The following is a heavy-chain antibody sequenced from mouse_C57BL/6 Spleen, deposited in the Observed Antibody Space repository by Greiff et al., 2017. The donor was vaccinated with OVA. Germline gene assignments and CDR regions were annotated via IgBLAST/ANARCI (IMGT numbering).Heavy chain of an antibody. V-gene: IGHV1-55*01. D-gene: IGHD1-1*01. CDR1: GYTFTSYW. CDR2: IYPGSGST. J-gene: IGHJ2*01. CDR3: ARYYYGSYYFDY. Sequence: QVQLQQPGAELVKPGASVKMSCKASGYTFTSYWITRVKQRPGQGLEWIGDIYPGSGSTNYNEKFKSKATLTVDTSSSTAYMQLSSLTSEDSAVYYCARYYYGSYYFDYWGQGTTLTVSS.